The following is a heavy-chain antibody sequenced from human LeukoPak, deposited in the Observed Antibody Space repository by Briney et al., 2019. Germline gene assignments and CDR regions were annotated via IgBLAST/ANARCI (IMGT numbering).Heavy chain of an antibody. CDR3: ARPTGGTTSPYSFDY. Sequence: PSETLSLTCAVYGGSFSGYYWSWIRQPPGKGLEWIGEINHSGSTNYNPSLKSRVTISVDTSKNQFSLKLSSVTAADTAVYYCARPTGGTTSPYSFDYWGQGTLVTVSS. V-gene: IGHV4-34*01. D-gene: IGHD1-14*01. CDR1: GGSFSGYY. J-gene: IGHJ4*02. CDR2: INHSGST.